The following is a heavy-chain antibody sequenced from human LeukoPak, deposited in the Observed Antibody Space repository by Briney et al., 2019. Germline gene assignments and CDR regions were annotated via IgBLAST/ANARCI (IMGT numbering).Heavy chain of an antibody. Sequence: GGSLRLSCAASGFTFSSYSMTWVRQAPGKGLEWVSSISSSSSYIYYADSVKGRFTISRDNAKNSLFLQMNSLRAEDTAVYYCAKFALRYCSGGSCHPFDYWGQGTLVTVSS. CDR1: GFTFSSYS. J-gene: IGHJ4*02. CDR3: AKFALRYCSGGSCHPFDY. CDR2: ISSSSSYI. D-gene: IGHD2-15*01. V-gene: IGHV3-21*04.